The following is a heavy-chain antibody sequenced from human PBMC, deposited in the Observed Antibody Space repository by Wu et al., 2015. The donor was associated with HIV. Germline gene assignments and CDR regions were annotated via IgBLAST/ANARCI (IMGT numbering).Heavy chain of an antibody. CDR3: ASPSSSIAARQQRDAFDI. V-gene: IGHV1-18*01. Sequence: QVHLVQSGAEVKKPGASMKVSCKASGYTFRNYGISWVRQAPGQGLEWMGWISAYNGNTDYAQKLQGRVTMTTDTSTNTAYMELRGLRSEDTAVYYCASPSSSIAARQQRDAFDIWGQGTMVTVSS. J-gene: IGHJ3*02. CDR2: ISAYNGNT. D-gene: IGHD6-6*01. CDR1: GYTFRNYG.